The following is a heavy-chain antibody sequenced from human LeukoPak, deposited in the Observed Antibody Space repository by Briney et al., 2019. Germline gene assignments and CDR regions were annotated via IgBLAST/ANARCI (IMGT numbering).Heavy chain of an antibody. J-gene: IGHJ5*02. CDR1: GGSISSGGYY. D-gene: IGHD2-2*02. V-gene: IGHV4-31*03. CDR3: ARSYCSSTSCYTVGYWFDP. CDR2: IYYSGST. Sequence: SETLSLTCTVSGGSISSGGYYWSWIRQHPGKDLEWIGYIYYSGSTYYNPSLKSRVTISVDTSKNQFSLKLSSVTAADTAVYYCARSYCSSTSCYTVGYWFDPWGQGTLVTVSS.